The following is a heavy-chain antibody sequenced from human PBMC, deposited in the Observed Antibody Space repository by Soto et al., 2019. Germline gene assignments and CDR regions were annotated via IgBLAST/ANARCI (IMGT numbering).Heavy chain of an antibody. CDR1: GFTFSSYW. D-gene: IGHD3-3*01. Sequence: GGALRLSFAASGFTFSSYWLSWVCLAPFPVQERVANIKQDGSEKYYVDSVKGRFIIDRDNAKKSLYLQMNSLRAEDTAVYYCARVGRGHPIFGVVYYYYYGMDVWGQGTTVTVSS. J-gene: IGHJ6*01. CDR3: ARVGRGHPIFGVVYYYYYGMDV. V-gene: IGHV3-7*01. CDR2: IKQDGSEK.